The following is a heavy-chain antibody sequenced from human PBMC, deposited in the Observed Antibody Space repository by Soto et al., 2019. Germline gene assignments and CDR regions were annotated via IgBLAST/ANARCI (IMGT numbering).Heavy chain of an antibody. CDR2: IKEDGSEQ. CDR1: GFNFRRYW. J-gene: IGHJ4*02. D-gene: IGHD4-17*01. CDR3: ARDPTASYGDSLLFDY. V-gene: IGHV3-7*01. Sequence: EVQLVESGGGLVQPGGSLRLSCAASGFNFRRYWMSWVRQAPGKGLEWVANIKEDGSEQYYVDSVKGRFTIFRDNAKNSQSLQMNSLRAEDTAIYYCARDPTASYGDSLLFDYWGQGTLVIVSS.